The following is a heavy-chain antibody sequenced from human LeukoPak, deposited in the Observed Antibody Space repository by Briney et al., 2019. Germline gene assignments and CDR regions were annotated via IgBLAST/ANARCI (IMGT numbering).Heavy chain of an antibody. CDR3: ASWGAGGNS. Sequence: GGSLRLSCEASRFTLSTYWMNWVRQFPGKGLDWVANINPDGSGKRYVDSVKGRFTIARDNADNSLSLQMNSLRAEDTAVYYCASWGAGGNSWGQGTLVTVSS. CDR2: INPDGSGK. D-gene: IGHD3-16*01. V-gene: IGHV3-7*01. J-gene: IGHJ4*02. CDR1: RFTLSTYW.